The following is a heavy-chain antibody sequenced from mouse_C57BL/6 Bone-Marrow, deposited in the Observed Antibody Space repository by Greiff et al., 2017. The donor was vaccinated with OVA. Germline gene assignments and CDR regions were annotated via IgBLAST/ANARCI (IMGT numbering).Heavy chain of an antibody. CDR2: IWRGGLT. J-gene: IGHJ1*03. D-gene: IGHD1-1*01. CDR3: ARNSYYGSLQDWYFDV. Sequence: VQLQQSGPGLLPPSQSLSITCTVSGFSLTSYGVHWVRQSPGKGLAWLGVIWRGGLTDSNAAFISRLSLRKDNSKSQVFCKMNRLQADDTAIYYCARNSYYGSLQDWYFDVWGTGTTVTVSS. V-gene: IGHV2-2*01. CDR1: GFSLTSYG.